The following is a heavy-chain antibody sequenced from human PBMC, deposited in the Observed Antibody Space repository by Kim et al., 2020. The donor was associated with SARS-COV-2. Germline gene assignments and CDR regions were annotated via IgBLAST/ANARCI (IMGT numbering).Heavy chain of an antibody. CDR3: ASDCSSTSCRYTNDAFDI. Sequence: GGSLRLSCAASGFTFSSYSMNWVRQAPGKGLEWVSSISSSSSYIYYSDSLKGRFTISRDNAKNSLYLQMNSLRAEDTAVYYCASDCSSTSCRYTNDAFDIWGHGTMVTVSS. D-gene: IGHD2-2*01. J-gene: IGHJ3*02. V-gene: IGHV3-21*01. CDR1: GFTFSSYS. CDR2: ISSSSSYI.